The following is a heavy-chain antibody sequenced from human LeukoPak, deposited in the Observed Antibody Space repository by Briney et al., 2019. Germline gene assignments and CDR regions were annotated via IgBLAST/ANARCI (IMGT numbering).Heavy chain of an antibody. V-gene: IGHV3-53*01. Sequence: GGSLRLSCAATGFTFSSYEMNWVRQAPGKGLEWVSVIYSGGSTYYADSVKGRFTISRDNSKNTLYLQMNSLRAEDTAVYYCARDSTCGGDCCYFDYWGQGTLVTVSS. CDR3: ARDSTCGGDCCYFDY. CDR1: GFTFSSYE. CDR2: IYSGGST. J-gene: IGHJ4*02. D-gene: IGHD2-21*02.